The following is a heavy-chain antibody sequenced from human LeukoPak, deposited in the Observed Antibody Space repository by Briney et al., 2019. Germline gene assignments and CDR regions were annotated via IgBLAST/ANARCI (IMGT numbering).Heavy chain of an antibody. CDR3: APRDWKGVY. J-gene: IGHJ4*02. V-gene: IGHV6-1*01. CDR1: GDSVSSDSAA. CDR2: TYFRSKWYY. Sequence: SQTLSVTCAISGDSVSSDSAAWNWIRQSPSRGLEWLARTYFRSKWYYDYALAVKGRITINPDTSKNQFSLQLNSVTPEDTAVYHCAPRDWKGVYWGQGTLVTVSS. D-gene: IGHD1-1*01.